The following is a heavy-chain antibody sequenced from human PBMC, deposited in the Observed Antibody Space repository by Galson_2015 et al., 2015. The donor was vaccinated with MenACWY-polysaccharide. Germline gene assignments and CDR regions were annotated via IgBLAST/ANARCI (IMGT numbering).Heavy chain of an antibody. CDR2: SGSGGGL. J-gene: IGHJ4*02. V-gene: IGHV3-23*01. Sequence: SLRLSCAASGFSFSANGMSWVRQAPGRGLEWVSGSGSGGGLYYADSVKGRFTVPRDNSKNTLYLQMNNLRAEDTAVYYCAKVGPRSSWTMGIDYWGQGTLVTVYS. D-gene: IGHD6-13*01. CDR3: AKVGPRSSWTMGIDY. CDR1: GFSFSANG.